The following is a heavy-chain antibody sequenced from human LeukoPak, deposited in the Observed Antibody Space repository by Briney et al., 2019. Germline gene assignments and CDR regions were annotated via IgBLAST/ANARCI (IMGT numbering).Heavy chain of an antibody. CDR2: ISGKSDSI. Sequence: GGSLRLSCAASGFTFGDSVMYWVRQAPGKGLEWVSGISGKSDSIVYAGSVKGRFTISRDNAKNSLYLQMNSLRTEDTALYYCARRAEVRAFDMWGQGTMVTVSS. CDR1: GFTFGDSV. J-gene: IGHJ3*02. CDR3: ARRAEVRAFDM. V-gene: IGHV3-9*01.